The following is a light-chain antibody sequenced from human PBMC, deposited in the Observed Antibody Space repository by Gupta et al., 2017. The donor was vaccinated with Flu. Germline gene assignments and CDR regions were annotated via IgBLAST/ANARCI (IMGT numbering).Light chain of an antibody. V-gene: IGLV2-14*01. CDR1: VGGYNY. J-gene: IGLJ3*02. CDR2: EES. Sequence: VGGYNYVSWYQQHPGKAPKLLIYEESKRPSGVSNRFSGSKSGNTASLTISGLQAEDEADYYWSSYTSSSNLVVFGGGTKLTVL. CDR3: SSYTSSSNLVV.